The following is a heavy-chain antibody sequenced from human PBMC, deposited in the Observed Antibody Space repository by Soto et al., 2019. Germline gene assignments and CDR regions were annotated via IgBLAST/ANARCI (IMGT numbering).Heavy chain of an antibody. Sequence: ASVKVSCKASGYTFTRYSINWVRQAPGQRLEWMGWINPDNGNTKSSQKFQDRVIITKDTSASTAYMDLSSLRSEDTAVYYCARGIATGQLDPWGQGTLVTVSS. D-gene: IGHD2-15*01. CDR1: GYTFTRYS. CDR2: INPDNGNT. V-gene: IGHV1-3*01. CDR3: ARGIATGQLDP. J-gene: IGHJ5*02.